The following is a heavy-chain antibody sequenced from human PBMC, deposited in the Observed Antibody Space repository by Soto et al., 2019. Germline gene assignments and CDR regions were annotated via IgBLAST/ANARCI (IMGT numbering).Heavy chain of an antibody. Sequence: QITLKESGPTLVKPTQTLTLTCTFSGFSLSSTRMAVGWIRQPPGKALEWLALIYWDDDKRYSPFLKSRLTTANYTTXNQVVLTMSNMDPVDTARYYCAHIVVAGLGYYFDYWGQGTLVTVSS. V-gene: IGHV2-5*02. D-gene: IGHD6-19*01. CDR3: AHIVVAGLGYYFDY. CDR2: IYWDDDK. CDR1: GFSLSSTRMA. J-gene: IGHJ4*02.